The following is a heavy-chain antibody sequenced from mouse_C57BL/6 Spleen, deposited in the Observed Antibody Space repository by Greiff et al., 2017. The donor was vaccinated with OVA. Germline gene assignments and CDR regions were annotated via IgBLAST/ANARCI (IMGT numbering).Heavy chain of an antibody. J-gene: IGHJ3*01. CDR2: IDPSASYT. CDR1: GYTFTSYW. CDR3: ARSGHHSYGWFAD. V-gene: IGHV1-50*01. Sequence: VQLQQPGAELVKPGASVKLSCKASGYTFTSYWMQWVKQRPGQGLEWIGEIDPSASYTNYNQKFKGKATLTVDTSSSTAYMQLSSRASEDSADYYCARSGHHSYGWFADWGKGTLVTVSA. D-gene: IGHD2-12*01.